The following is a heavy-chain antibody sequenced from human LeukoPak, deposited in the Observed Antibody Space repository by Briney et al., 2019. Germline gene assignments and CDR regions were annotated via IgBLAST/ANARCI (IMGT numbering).Heavy chain of an antibody. CDR3: ARRRAVAGTYYFDY. D-gene: IGHD6-19*01. Sequence: GESLKISCKGSGYTFTNYWIGWVRQMPGKGLEWMGIIYPGDSDTKYSPSFQGQVTISADKSISTVYLQWSSLRASDTAMYYCARRRAVAGTYYFDYWGQGTLVTVSS. CDR1: GYTFTNYW. V-gene: IGHV5-51*01. CDR2: IYPGDSDT. J-gene: IGHJ4*02.